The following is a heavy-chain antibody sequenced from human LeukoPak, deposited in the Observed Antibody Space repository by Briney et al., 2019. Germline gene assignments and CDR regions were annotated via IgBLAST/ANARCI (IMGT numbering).Heavy chain of an antibody. Sequence: TGGSLRLSCAASGFTFSSYSMNWVRQAPGKGLEWVSYINIISSEIYYGDSVKGRFTISTDNAKNSVYLQMNSLRDEDTAVYYCAGGDGERGYSSSWYAGWGQGILVTVSS. V-gene: IGHV3-48*02. CDR2: INIISSEI. CDR3: AGGDGERGYSSSWYAG. J-gene: IGHJ4*02. D-gene: IGHD6-13*01. CDR1: GFTFSSYS.